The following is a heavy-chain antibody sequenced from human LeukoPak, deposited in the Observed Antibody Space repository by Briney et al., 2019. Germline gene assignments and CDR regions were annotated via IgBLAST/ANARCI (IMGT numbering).Heavy chain of an antibody. J-gene: IGHJ4*02. CDR1: GFTFSNYG. CDR3: ARGVEPLAANTLAY. Sequence: GGSPRLSCVGSGFTFSNYGMSWVRQAPGKGLEWVSAISGSGGSTYYADSVQGRSTISRDNSKNTLYLEMNSLSPDDTAVYYCARGVEPLAANTLAYWGQGTLVTVSS. CDR2: ISGSGGST. D-gene: IGHD1-14*01. V-gene: IGHV3-23*01.